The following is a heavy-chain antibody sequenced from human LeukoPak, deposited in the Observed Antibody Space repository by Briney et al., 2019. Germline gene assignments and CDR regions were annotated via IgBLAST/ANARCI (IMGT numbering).Heavy chain of an antibody. CDR3: ARAGLFGVVSYYMDV. CDR2: ISSSSYI. D-gene: IGHD3-3*01. J-gene: IGHJ6*03. CDR1: GFTFSSYS. V-gene: IGHV3-21*01. Sequence: PGGSLRLSCAASGFTFSSYSMNWVRQAPGKGLEWVSSISSSSYIYYADSVKGRFTISRDNAKNSLYLQMNSLRAEDTAVYYCARAGLFGVVSYYMDVWGKGTTVTVSS.